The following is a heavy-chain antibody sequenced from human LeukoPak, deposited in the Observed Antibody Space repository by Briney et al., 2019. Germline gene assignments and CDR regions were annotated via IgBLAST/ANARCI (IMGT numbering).Heavy chain of an antibody. D-gene: IGHD2-2*01. J-gene: IGHJ5*02. CDR1: GYTFTGYY. CDR3: AREGRYCSSTSCYYWFDP. Sequence: ASVTVSCKASGYTFTGYYMHWVRQAPGQGLEWMGWINPNSGGTNYAQKFQGRVTMTRDTSISTAYMELNRLRSDDTAVYYCAREGRYCSSTSCYYWFDPWGQGTLVTVSS. V-gene: IGHV1-2*02. CDR2: INPNSGGT.